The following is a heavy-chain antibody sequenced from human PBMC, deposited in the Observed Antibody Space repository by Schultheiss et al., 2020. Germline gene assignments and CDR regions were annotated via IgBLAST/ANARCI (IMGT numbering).Heavy chain of an antibody. Sequence: SQTLSLTCTVSGGSISSYYWSWIRQPPGKGLEWIGYIYYSGSTNYNPSLKSRVTISVDTSKNQFSLKLSSVTAADTAVYYCARGGQGGYLNWFDPWGQGTLVTVSS. D-gene: IGHD5-18*01. CDR2: IYYSGST. J-gene: IGHJ5*02. CDR1: GGSISSYY. V-gene: IGHV4-59*08. CDR3: ARGGQGGYLNWFDP.